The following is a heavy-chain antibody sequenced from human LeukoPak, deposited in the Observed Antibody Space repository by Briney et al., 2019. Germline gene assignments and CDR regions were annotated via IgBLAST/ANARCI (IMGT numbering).Heavy chain of an antibody. CDR1: GGSISSNY. CDR2: IHSSGYT. V-gene: IGHV4-4*09. J-gene: IGHJ5*02. Sequence: SETLSLTCTVSGGSISSNYWAWIRQPPGQGLEWIAYIHSSGYTNYNPFLRSRVTISVDTSKNEFSLKVTSVTAADTAVYYCAQRQGPTSGSYDYFDPWGQGTLVTVPS. D-gene: IGHD1-26*01. CDR3: AQRQGPTSGSYDYFDP.